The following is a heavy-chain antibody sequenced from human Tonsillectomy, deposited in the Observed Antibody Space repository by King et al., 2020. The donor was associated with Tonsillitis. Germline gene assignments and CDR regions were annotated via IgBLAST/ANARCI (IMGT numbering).Heavy chain of an antibody. CDR1: GYSFTSYW. J-gene: IGHJ5*02. V-gene: IGHV5-51*01. D-gene: IGHD3-10*01. CDR3: ARRNYYGSGSYYNQNWFDP. Sequence: VQLVESGAEVKKPGESLKISCKGSGYSFTSYWIGWVRQMPGKGLEWMGIIYPGDSDTRYSPSFQGQVTISADKSISTAYLQWSSLKASDTPMYYCARRNYYGSGSYYNQNWFDPWGQGTLVTVSS. CDR2: IYPGDSDT.